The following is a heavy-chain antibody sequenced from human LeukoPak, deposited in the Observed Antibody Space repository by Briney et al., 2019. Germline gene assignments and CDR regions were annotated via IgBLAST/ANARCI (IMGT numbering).Heavy chain of an antibody. Sequence: SETLSLTCTVSGGSISSGDYYWSWICQPPGKGLEWIGYIYYSGSTYYNPSLKSRVTISVDTSKNQFSLKLSSVTAADTAVYYCARDQGSISSDNYYYVKKRYWYFDLWGRGTLVTVSS. V-gene: IGHV4-30-4*01. D-gene: IGHD3-22*01. CDR2: IYYSGST. CDR3: ARDQGSISSDNYYYVKKRYWYFDL. CDR1: GGSISSGDYY. J-gene: IGHJ2*01.